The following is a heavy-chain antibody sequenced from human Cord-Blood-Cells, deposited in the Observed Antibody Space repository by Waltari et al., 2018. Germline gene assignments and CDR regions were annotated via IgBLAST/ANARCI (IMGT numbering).Heavy chain of an antibody. CDR2: IYYSGRD. CDR1: GGSISSSSYY. Sequence: QLQLQESGPGLVKPSETLSLTCTVSGGSISSSSYYWGWIRQPPGKGLEWIGSIYYSGRDYYNPSLKSRVTISVDTSKNQFSLKLSSVTAADTAVYYCARKLNSSSSLYYFDYWGQGTLVTVSS. V-gene: IGHV4-39*01. D-gene: IGHD6-6*01. J-gene: IGHJ4*02. CDR3: ARKLNSSSSLYYFDY.